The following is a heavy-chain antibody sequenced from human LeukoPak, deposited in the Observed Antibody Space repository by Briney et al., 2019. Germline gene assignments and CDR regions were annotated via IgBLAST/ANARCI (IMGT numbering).Heavy chain of an antibody. CDR3: VKGGCSGGSCYGDY. V-gene: IGHV3-64D*09. CDR1: GFTFSSYA. D-gene: IGHD2-15*01. J-gene: IGHJ4*02. CDR2: ISSNGGST. Sequence: GGSLRLSCSASGFTFSSYAMHWVRQAPGKXLEYVSAISSNGGSTYYADSVKGRFTISRDNSKNTLYLQMSSLRAEDTAVYYCVKGGCSGGSCYGDYWGQGTLVTVSS.